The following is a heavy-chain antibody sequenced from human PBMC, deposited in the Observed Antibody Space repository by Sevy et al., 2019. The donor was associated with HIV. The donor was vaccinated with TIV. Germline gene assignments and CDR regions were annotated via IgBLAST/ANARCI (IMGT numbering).Heavy chain of an antibody. CDR1: GISISSHW. J-gene: IGHJ6*02. V-gene: IGHV3-7*01. Sequence: QPGGSLRLSCVGSGISISSHWMNWVRQSPGKGLEWVANINQDGSEIYYVDSVKGRFTISRENAKNSGYLQMHSLRVEDSGVYYCARAMGVWGQGTTVTVSS. CDR2: INQDGSEI. CDR3: ARAMGV.